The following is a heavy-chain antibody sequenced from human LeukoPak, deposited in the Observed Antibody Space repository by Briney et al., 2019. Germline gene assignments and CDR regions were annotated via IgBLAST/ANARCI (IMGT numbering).Heavy chain of an antibody. V-gene: IGHV4-39*01. J-gene: IGHJ5*02. CDR3: ARHVDSGSYLNWFDP. CDR2: IYYSGST. D-gene: IGHD1-26*01. CDR1: GGSISSSSYY. Sequence: SETLSLTCTVSGGSISSSSYYWGWIRQPPGKGLEWIGSIYYSGSTYYNPSLKSRVTISVDTSKTQFSLKLSSVTAADTAVYYCARHVDSGSYLNWFDPWGQGTLVTVSS.